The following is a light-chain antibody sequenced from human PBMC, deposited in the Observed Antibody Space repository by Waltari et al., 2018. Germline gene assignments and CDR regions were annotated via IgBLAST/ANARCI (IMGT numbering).Light chain of an antibody. CDR1: NIGRKT. J-gene: IGLJ3*02. CDR3: QVWDSSNDHVV. CDR2: DDS. V-gene: IGLV3-21*03. Sequence: SYVLTQPPSVSVAPGKTASITCGGDNIGRKTVHWYQQRPGQAPVLVVFDDSDRPSGIPERFSGSNSGNTATLTISRVEAGDEADYSCQVWDSSNDHVVFGGGTKLTVL.